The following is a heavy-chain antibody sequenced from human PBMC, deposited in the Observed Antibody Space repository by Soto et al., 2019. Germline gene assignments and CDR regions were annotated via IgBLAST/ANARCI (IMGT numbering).Heavy chain of an antibody. J-gene: IGHJ5*02. D-gene: IGHD2-15*01. CDR1: WDRVSSNSAA. V-gene: IGHV6-1*01. Sequence: SQTLSLTCAISWDRVSSNSAAWNWIRQSPSRGLEWLGRTYYRSKWYNDYAVSVNSRITINPDTSKNQVSLQLNSVTPEDTAVYYCARGYCSGGSCYYWFDPWGQGTLVTVSS. CDR2: TYYRSKWYN. CDR3: ARGYCSGGSCYYWFDP.